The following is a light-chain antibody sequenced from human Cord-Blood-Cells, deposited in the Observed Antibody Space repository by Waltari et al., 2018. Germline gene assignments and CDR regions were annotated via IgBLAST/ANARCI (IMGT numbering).Light chain of an antibody. CDR1: QDISNY. J-gene: IGKJ2*01. CDR3: QQYDNLPYT. V-gene: IGKV1-33*01. Sequence: DIQMTQSPSSLSASVGDRVTITCQASQDISNYLNWYQQKPGKAPKLLIYDASNLETGVPSRFSGSGSGIDFTFTISSLQPEDSATYYCQQYDNLPYTFGQGTKLEIK. CDR2: DAS.